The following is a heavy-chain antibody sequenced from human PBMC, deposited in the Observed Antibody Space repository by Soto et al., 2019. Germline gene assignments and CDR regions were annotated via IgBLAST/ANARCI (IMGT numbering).Heavy chain of an antibody. D-gene: IGHD1-26*01. Sequence: QVQLVQSGAEVKKPGSSVKVSCKASGGTFSSYAISWVRQAPGQGREWMGGIIPIFGTANYAQKFQGRVTITADKSTSTANMELSSLRSEDTAVYYCARGVGRPTPPPSNFCGMDVWGQGTTVTVSS. J-gene: IGHJ6*02. CDR3: ARGVGRPTPPPSNFCGMDV. CDR1: GGTFSSYA. V-gene: IGHV1-69*06. CDR2: IIPIFGTA.